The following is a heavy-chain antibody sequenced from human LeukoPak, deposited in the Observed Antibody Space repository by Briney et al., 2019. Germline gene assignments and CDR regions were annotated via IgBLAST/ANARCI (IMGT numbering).Heavy chain of an antibody. J-gene: IGHJ5*02. CDR2: IKQDGSEK. CDR1: GSIHRRYW. Sequence: PGRSLRLSCASSGSIHRRYWMSWVRQAPGKGLEWVATIKQDGSEKFYVDSVRGRFTISRDNAENSLFLQINRLRADDTAVYYCAGGLWGDFYDRPLDLWGQGTLVTVSS. CDR3: AGGLWGDFYDRPLDL. V-gene: IGHV3-7*01. D-gene: IGHD3-22*01.